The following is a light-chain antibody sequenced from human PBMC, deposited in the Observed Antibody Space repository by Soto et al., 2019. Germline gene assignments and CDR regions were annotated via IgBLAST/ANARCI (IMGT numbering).Light chain of an antibody. CDR2: AAS. CDR3: QQANSFPLT. J-gene: IGKJ4*02. Sequence: DIQMTQSPSSVSASVGDRVTITGRASQGISSWLAWYQQKPGTAPNLLISAASSFQSGVPSRFSGSGAETDFTLIISNLQPEDFAIYYCQQANSFPLTFGGGTKVEIK. V-gene: IGKV1-12*01. CDR1: QGISSW.